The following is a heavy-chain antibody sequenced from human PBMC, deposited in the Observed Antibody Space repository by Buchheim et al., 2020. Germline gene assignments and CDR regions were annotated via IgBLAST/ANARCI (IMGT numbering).Heavy chain of an antibody. CDR3: ARGRRAYYYYGMDV. V-gene: IGHV3-30*04. CDR1: GFTFSSYA. Sequence: QVQLVESGGGVVQPGRSLRLSCAASGFTFSSYAMYWVRQAPGKGLEWVAVISYDGSNKYYADSVKGRFTISRDNSKNTLYLQMNSLRAEDTAVYYCARGRRAYYYYGMDVWGQGTT. CDR2: ISYDGSNK. J-gene: IGHJ6*02.